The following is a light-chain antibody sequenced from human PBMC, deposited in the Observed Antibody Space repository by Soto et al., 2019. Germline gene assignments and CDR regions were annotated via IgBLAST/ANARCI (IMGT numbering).Light chain of an antibody. Sequence: DIQLTQSPSSLSASVGDRVSITCRASQSIDTFLIWYQQTPGKAPKVLMYAPSSLQTGVPSRFSGSGSGTDFTLPISGLEPEDFATYYCQQHYNAPFTFGQGTKLDIK. CDR2: APS. CDR1: QSIDTF. V-gene: IGKV1-39*01. J-gene: IGKJ2*01. CDR3: QQHYNAPFT.